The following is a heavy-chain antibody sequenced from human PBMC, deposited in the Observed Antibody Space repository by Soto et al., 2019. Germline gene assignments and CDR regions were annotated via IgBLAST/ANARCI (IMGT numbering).Heavy chain of an antibody. CDR3: VSRVSRNYDY. D-gene: IGHD1-7*01. CDR1: GFTFSSYD. V-gene: IGHV3-64*01. CDR2: ISSNGGTT. Sequence: EVQLAESGGGMVQPGGSLRLSCVASGFTFSSYDMHWVRQAPGKGLEYVSSISSNGGTTYYGNSVKGRFTISRDNSKNTRYLQMGSLRAEDMAVYYCVSRVSRNYDYWGQGSLVTVSS. J-gene: IGHJ4*02.